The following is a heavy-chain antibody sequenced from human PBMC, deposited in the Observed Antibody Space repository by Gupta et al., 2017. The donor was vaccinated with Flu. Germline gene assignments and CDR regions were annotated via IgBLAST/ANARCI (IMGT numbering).Heavy chain of an antibody. D-gene: IGHD1-1*01. CDR3: ARGAVQKWFDS. Sequence: QVQLVQSGAEVKTPESSVKVSCKASGGTFSSYTISWVRQVPGQGLEWMGGIIPVFRAANYAQKFQARVTITADESTSTSYMEVTSLRLEDTALYYCARGAVQKWFDSWGQGTLVTVSS. V-gene: IGHV1-69*01. J-gene: IGHJ5*01. CDR1: GGTFSSYT. CDR2: IIPVFRAA.